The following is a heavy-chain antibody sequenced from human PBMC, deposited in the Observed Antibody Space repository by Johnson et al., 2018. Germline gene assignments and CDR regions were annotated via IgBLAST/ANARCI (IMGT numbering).Heavy chain of an antibody. J-gene: IGHJ6*03. D-gene: IGHD1-26*01. Sequence: QVQLVESGAEVKKPGSSVKVSCKASGGTFSSYAISWVRQAPGQGLEWMGGIIPIFGTANYAQKFQGRVTITADESTSTAYMELSSLRSDETAGYYRAREGGGSYSPTYYYYMDVWGKGTTVTVSS. CDR2: IIPIFGTA. V-gene: IGHV1-69*01. CDR1: GGTFSSYA. CDR3: AREGGGSYSPTYYYYMDV.